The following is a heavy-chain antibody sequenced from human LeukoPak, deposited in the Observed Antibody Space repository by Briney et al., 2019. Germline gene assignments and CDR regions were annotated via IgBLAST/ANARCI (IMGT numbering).Heavy chain of an antibody. CDR3: RIVVVVAATSRDY. V-gene: IGHV1-18*04. CDR1: GYSFSHYT. J-gene: IGHJ4*02. Sequence: ASVKVSCKASGYSFSHYTITWVRQVPGQGLEWMGWISPYNGNTDYAQKFQGRVTMTTDTSTSTAYMELRSLRSDDTAVYYCRIVVVVAATSRDYWGQGTLVTVSS. D-gene: IGHD2-15*01. CDR2: ISPYNGNT.